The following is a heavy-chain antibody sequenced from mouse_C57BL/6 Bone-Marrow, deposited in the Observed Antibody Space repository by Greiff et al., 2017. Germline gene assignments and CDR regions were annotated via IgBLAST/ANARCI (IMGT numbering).Heavy chain of an antibody. D-gene: IGHD1-1*01. Sequence: QVQLQQPGAELVKPGASVKMSCKASGYTFTSYRITWVKQRPGQGLEWIGDIYPGSGSTNYNEKFKSKATLTVDTSSSTAYMQLSSLTSEDSAVYYCASVDYYGSSYWYFDVWGTGTTVTVSS. V-gene: IGHV1-55*01. CDR2: IYPGSGST. CDR3: ASVDYYGSSYWYFDV. CDR1: GYTFTSYR. J-gene: IGHJ1*03.